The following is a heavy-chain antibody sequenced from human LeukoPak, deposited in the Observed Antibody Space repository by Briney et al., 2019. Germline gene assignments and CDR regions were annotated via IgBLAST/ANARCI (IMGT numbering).Heavy chain of an antibody. Sequence: GGSPRLSCAASGFTFDDYGMSWVRQAPGQGLEWVSGINWNGGSTGYADSVKGRFTISRDNAKNSLYLQMNSLRAEDTALYYCARGDYYGSGSYFSPLGYWGQGTLVTVSS. D-gene: IGHD3-10*01. CDR2: INWNGGST. CDR3: ARGDYYGSGSYFSPLGY. CDR1: GFTFDDYG. J-gene: IGHJ4*02. V-gene: IGHV3-20*04.